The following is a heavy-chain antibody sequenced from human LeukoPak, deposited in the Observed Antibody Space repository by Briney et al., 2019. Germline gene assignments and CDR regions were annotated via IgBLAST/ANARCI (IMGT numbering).Heavy chain of an antibody. D-gene: IGHD3-10*01. J-gene: IGHJ4*02. CDR2: INHSGST. CDR3: ARSQRNYYGSGSYSKAATTHDY. CDR1: GRSFSGYY. Sequence: KPSETLSLTCAVYGRSFSGYYWMWLRQPPGKGREWFGEINHSGSTNYNPSLKSRVTISVDTSKNQFSLKLSTVTAADTAVYYCARSQRNYYGSGSYSKAATTHDYWGQGTLVTVSS. V-gene: IGHV4-34*01.